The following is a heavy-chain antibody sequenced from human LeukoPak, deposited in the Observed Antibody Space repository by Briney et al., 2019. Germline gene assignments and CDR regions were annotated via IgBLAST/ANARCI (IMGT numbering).Heavy chain of an antibody. CDR1: GVSLSSHG. J-gene: IGHJ4*02. CDR3: AKATRSIAARQLDY. D-gene: IGHD6-6*01. Sequence: GRSLRLSCGVSGVSLSSHGMHWVRQAPGKGLEWITLRGRFTVSRDNSKNTLYLQINSLRAEDTAIYYCAKATRSIAARQLDYWGQGTLVTVSS. V-gene: IGHV3-33*05.